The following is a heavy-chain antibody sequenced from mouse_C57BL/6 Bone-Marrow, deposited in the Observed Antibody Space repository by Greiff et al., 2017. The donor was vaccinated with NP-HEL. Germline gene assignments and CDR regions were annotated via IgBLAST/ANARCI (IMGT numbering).Heavy chain of an antibody. V-gene: IGHV1-74*01. Sequence: VQLQQPGAELVKPGASVKVSCKASGYTFTSYWMHWVKQRPGQGLEWIGRIHPSDSDTNYNQKFKGKATLTVDKSSSTAYMQLSSLTSEDSAVYYCAIERYYSNPYAMDYWGQGTSVTVSS. CDR1: GYTFTSYW. D-gene: IGHD2-5*01. CDR2: IHPSDSDT. CDR3: AIERYYSNPYAMDY. J-gene: IGHJ4*01.